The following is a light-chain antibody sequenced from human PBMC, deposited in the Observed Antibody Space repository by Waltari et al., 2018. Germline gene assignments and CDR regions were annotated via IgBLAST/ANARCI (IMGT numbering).Light chain of an antibody. CDR2: DAP. V-gene: IGKV1-33*01. CDR3: QDYDNLPPLT. Sequence: DIQMTQSPSPLSASVGDRVTITCQARQDISNYLNWFQQKPGKAPNLLIYDAPNLETGVPSRFSGSGSGTDFTFTISSLQPEEIATYYCQDYDNLPPLTFGGGTKVEIK. CDR1: QDISNY. J-gene: IGKJ4*01.